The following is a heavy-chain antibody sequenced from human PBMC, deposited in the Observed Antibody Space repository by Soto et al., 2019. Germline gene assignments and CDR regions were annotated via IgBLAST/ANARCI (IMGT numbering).Heavy chain of an antibody. J-gene: IGHJ6*02. V-gene: IGHV4-30-4*01. D-gene: IGHD1-7*01. CDR1: GGSISSGGYY. Sequence: TSETLSLTCTVSGGSISSGGYYWSWIRQPPGKGLEWIGYIYYSGSTYYNPSLKSRVTISVDTSKNQFSLKLSSVTAADTAVYYCARVGVELRRGYFSYGMDAWGQGTTVTVSS. CDR3: ARVGVELRRGYFSYGMDA. CDR2: IYYSGST.